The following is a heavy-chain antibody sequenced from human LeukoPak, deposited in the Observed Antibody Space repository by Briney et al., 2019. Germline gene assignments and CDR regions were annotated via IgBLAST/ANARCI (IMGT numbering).Heavy chain of an antibody. CDR1: GFTFSSYG. CDR3: AKDQSFWLDY. V-gene: IGHV3-23*01. Sequence: PGGPLRLSCAASGFTFSSYGMSWVRQAPGKGLEWVSAISGSGSYTYYADSVKGRFSISRDNSQNTLYLQMNSLRADDTALYYCAKDQSFWLDYWGQGALVTVSP. J-gene: IGHJ4*02. D-gene: IGHD2/OR15-2a*01. CDR2: ISGSGSYT.